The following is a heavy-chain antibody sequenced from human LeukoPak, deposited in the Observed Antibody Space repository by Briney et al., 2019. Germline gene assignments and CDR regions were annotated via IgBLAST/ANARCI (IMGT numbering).Heavy chain of an antibody. Sequence: GGSLRLSCAASGFTFSSYGMHWVRQAPGKGLEWVAVIWYDGSNKYYADSVKGRSTISRDNSKNTLYLQMNSLRAEDTAVYYCARDDCSGGSCYLGFDPWGQGTLVTVSS. V-gene: IGHV3-33*01. CDR2: IWYDGSNK. J-gene: IGHJ5*02. D-gene: IGHD2-15*01. CDR3: ARDDCSGGSCYLGFDP. CDR1: GFTFSSYG.